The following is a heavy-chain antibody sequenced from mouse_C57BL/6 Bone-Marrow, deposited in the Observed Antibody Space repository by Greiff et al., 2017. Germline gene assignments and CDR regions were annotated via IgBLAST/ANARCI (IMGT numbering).Heavy chain of an antibody. CDR3: ARHGEGYYGSSFYWYFDV. Sequence: DVMLVESGGDLVKPGGSLKLSCAASGFTFSSYGMSWVRQTPDKRLEWVATISSGGSYTYYPDSVKGRFTISRDNAKNTLYLQMSSLKSEDTAMYYCARHGEGYYGSSFYWYFDVWGTGTTVTVSS. V-gene: IGHV5-6*02. D-gene: IGHD1-1*01. J-gene: IGHJ1*03. CDR1: GFTFSSYG. CDR2: ISSGGSYT.